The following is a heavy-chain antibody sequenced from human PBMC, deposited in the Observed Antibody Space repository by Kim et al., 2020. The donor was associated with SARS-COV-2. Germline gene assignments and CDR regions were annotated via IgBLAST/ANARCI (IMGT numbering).Heavy chain of an antibody. D-gene: IGHD5-18*01. CDR3: ATPNVDTAMVSSPYGMDV. CDR1: GFTFSSYA. J-gene: IGHJ6*02. Sequence: GGSLRLSCAASGFTFSSYAMSWVRQAPGKGLEWVSAISGSGGSTYYADSVKGRFTISRDNSKNTLYLQMNSLRAEDTAVYYCATPNVDTAMVSSPYGMDVWGQGTTVTVSS. V-gene: IGHV3-23*01. CDR2: ISGSGGST.